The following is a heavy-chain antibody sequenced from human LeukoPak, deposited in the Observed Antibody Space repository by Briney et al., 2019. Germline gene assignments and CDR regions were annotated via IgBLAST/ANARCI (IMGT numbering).Heavy chain of an antibody. CDR3: AKALGSSDYSFDC. Sequence: GGSLRLSCAASGFTFSSYAMSWVRQAPGKGLEWVSVVRGNGGATYYADSVVGRFIVSGDYSKDTVYLQMNSLRAEDTALYYCAKALGSSDYSFDCWGQGTLVTVSS. J-gene: IGHJ4*02. V-gene: IGHV3-23*01. CDR2: VRGNGGAT. D-gene: IGHD6-25*01. CDR1: GFTFSSYA.